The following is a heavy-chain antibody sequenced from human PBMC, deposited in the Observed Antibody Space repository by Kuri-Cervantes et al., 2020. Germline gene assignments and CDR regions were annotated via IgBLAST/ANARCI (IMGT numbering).Heavy chain of an antibody. Sequence: GESLKISCAASGFTFSNYAMNWVRQAPGKGLEWVSAIGDTGRSTYYADSVKGRFTISRDNSKNTLSLQMNRLRAEDTAVYFCAKASSGVCSSRSCLFPFDSWGQGTLVTVSS. CDR2: IGDTGRST. CDR3: AKASSGVCSSRSCLFPFDS. D-gene: IGHD2-2*01. J-gene: IGHJ4*02. CDR1: GFTFSNYA. V-gene: IGHV3-23*01.